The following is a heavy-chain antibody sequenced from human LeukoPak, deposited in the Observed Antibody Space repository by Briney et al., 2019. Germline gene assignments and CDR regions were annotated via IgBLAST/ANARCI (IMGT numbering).Heavy chain of an antibody. CDR3: ARVHGGSDDN. CDR1: GGSISSGSYY. CDR2: IYTSGST. D-gene: IGHD5-12*01. V-gene: IGHV4-61*02. Sequence: SETLSLTCTVSGGSISSGSYYWSWIRQPAGKGLEWIGRIYTSGSTNYNPSLKSRVTISVDTSKNQFSLKLSSVTAADTAVFYCARVHGGSDDNWGQGTPVTVSS. J-gene: IGHJ4*02.